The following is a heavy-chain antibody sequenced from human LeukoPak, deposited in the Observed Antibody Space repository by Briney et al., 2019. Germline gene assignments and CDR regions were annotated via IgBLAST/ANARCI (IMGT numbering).Heavy chain of an antibody. V-gene: IGHV1-18*01. CDR2: ISAYNDNT. CDR1: GHTFTSYG. CDR3: ARADREDPFDY. J-gene: IGHJ4*02. Sequence: GASVKVSCKASGHTFTSYGISWVRQAPGQGLEWMGWISAYNDNTNYAQKVQGRVTMTRDTSISTAYMELSRLRSDDTAVYYCARADREDPFDYWGQGTLVTVSS.